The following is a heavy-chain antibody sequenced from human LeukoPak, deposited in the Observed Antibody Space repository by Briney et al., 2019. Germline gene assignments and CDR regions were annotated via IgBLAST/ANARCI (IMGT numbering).Heavy chain of an antibody. CDR1: GYTLTSYG. CDR2: ISAQSGNT. CDR3: ARGAYGDK. J-gene: IGHJ4*02. V-gene: IGHV1-18*01. Sequence: ASVKVSCKASGYTLTSYGINWMRQAPGQGLEWMGWISAQSGNTNYAQKVQGRLTLTTDRSTNTAYMELRSLRSDDTAVYYCARGAYGDKWGQGTMVTVSS. D-gene: IGHD4-17*01.